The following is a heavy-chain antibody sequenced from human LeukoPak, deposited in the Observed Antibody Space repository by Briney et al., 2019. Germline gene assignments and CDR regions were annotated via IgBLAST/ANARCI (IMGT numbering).Heavy chain of an antibody. CDR1: GGSISGGSYY. CDR3: ARGEYGFFDY. D-gene: IGHD2/OR15-2a*01. J-gene: IGHJ4*02. Sequence: TSETLSLTCTVSGGSISGGSYYWSWIRQPPGKGLEWIGYIYYSGSTKYNLSLKSRVTISVDTSKNQLSLKLSSVTAADTAVYYCARGEYGFFDYWGQGTLVTVSS. V-gene: IGHV4-61*01. CDR2: IYYSGST.